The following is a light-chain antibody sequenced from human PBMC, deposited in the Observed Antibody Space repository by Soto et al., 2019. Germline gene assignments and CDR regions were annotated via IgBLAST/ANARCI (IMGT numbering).Light chain of an antibody. Sequence: EIVMTQSPATLSVSPGERVTLSCRASESLSTYLAWYQQKPGQAPRLLIYGASTKATGIPARFSGSGSATDFTLTISSLQPEDFAVYYCQSYNDWPFTFGQGTK. CDR2: GAS. CDR3: QSYNDWPFT. CDR1: ESLSTY. J-gene: IGKJ2*01. V-gene: IGKV3-15*01.